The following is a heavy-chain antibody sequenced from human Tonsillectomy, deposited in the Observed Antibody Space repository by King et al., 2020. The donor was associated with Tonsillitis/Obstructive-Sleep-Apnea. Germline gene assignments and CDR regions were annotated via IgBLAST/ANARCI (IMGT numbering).Heavy chain of an antibody. Sequence: QLQESGPGLVKPSETLSLTCTVSGGSISSYYWSWIRQPPGKGLEWIGYIYYSGSTNYNPSLKSRVTISVDTSKNQFSLKLSSVTAADTAGYYCARHRRDDYYDSSGYFDYWGQGTLVTVSS. D-gene: IGHD3-22*01. CDR1: GGSISSYY. CDR2: IYYSGST. V-gene: IGHV4-59*08. J-gene: IGHJ4*02. CDR3: ARHRRDDYYDSSGYFDY.